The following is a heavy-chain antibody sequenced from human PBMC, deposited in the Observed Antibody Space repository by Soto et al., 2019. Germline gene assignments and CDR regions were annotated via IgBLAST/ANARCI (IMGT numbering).Heavy chain of an antibody. D-gene: IGHD6-6*01. V-gene: IGHV4-39*01. CDR3: ARGASRYSISSDYFAY. Sequence: SETLSLTCSVSGGSISSETNYWSWIRQPPGKGLEWIGSIYYSGSTYYHPSLKSRVTISVDKSKSQFSLYLTSVTAADTAVYYCARGASRYSISSDYFAYWGQGTLVTLSS. CDR2: IYYSGST. J-gene: IGHJ4*02. CDR1: GGSISSETNY.